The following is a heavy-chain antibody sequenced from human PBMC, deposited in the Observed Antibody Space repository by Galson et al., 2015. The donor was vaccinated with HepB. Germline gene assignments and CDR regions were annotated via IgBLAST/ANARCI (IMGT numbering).Heavy chain of an antibody. CDR2: IWYDVTKK. V-gene: IGHV3-33*01. CDR3: ARGSVPRIAIFGVADAFDI. J-gene: IGHJ3*02. CDR1: GFTFSRYG. Sequence: SLRLSCAASGFTFSRYGMHWVRQAPGKGLEWVALIWYDVTKKEYRDSVKGRFTISRDNFNNTLYLQMNSLRVEDTAVYYCARGSVPRIAIFGVADAFDIWGQGTLVTVSS. D-gene: IGHD3-3*01.